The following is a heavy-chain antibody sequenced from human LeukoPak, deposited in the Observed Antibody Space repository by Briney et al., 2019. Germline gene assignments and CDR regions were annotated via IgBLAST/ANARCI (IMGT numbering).Heavy chain of an antibody. CDR2: INPNSGGT. J-gene: IGHJ3*02. Sequence: GASVKVSCKASGYSFTGYYMHWVRQAPGQGLEWMGWINPNSGGTNYAQKFQGRVTMTRATSINTAYMELSRLRSDDTAVFYCARDPIDTTNDAFDIWGQGTMVIVSS. V-gene: IGHV1-2*02. D-gene: IGHD1-1*01. CDR1: GYSFTGYY. CDR3: ARDPIDTTNDAFDI.